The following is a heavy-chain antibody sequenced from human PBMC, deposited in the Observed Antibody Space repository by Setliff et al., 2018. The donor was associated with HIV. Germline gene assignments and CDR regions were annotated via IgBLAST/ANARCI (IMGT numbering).Heavy chain of an antibody. CDR2: IIPILGVA. D-gene: IGHD3-3*01. CDR1: RSTFNSHT. CDR3: VRGVHSHPYYSYYYIGV. J-gene: IGHJ6*03. Sequence: SVKVSCKASRSTFNSHTINWVRQAPGQGLDWMGRIIPILGVANYAQRFQGKVTITADKSTSTAYMELTSLRFDDTAMYYCVRGVHSHPYYSYYYIGVWGEGTMVTVSS. V-gene: IGHV1-69*02.